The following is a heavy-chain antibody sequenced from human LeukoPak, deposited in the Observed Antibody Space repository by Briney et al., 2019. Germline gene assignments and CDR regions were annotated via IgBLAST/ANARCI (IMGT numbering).Heavy chain of an antibody. CDR3: AREILTGRDAFDI. V-gene: IGHV4-34*01. CDR2: INHSGST. CDR1: GGSFSGYY. J-gene: IGHJ3*02. D-gene: IGHD3-9*01. Sequence: SETLSLACAVYGGSFSGYYWSWIRQPPGKGLEWIGEINHSGSTNYNPSLKSRVTISVDTSKNQFSLKLSSVTAADTAVYYCAREILTGRDAFDIWGQGTMVAVSS.